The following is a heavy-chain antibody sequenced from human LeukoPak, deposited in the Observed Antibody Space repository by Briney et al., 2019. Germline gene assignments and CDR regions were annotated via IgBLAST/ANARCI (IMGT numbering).Heavy chain of an antibody. D-gene: IGHD3-22*01. J-gene: IGHJ2*01. V-gene: IGHV3-30*02. CDR2: IRYDETNK. Sequence: GGSLRLSCAASGFTFSNYGMHWVRRAPGKGLEWVAFIRYDETNKYYADSVKGRFTLSRDNSKNTLDLQMNSLRAEDTAVYYCATLPYANSGSRNWYFDLWGRGTLVTVSS. CDR3: ATLPYANSGSRNWYFDL. CDR1: GFTFSNYG.